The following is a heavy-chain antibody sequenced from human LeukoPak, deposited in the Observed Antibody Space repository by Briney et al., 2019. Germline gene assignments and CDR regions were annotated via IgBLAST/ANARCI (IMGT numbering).Heavy chain of an antibody. V-gene: IGHV3-23*01. CDR1: GFTFSGYA. CDR2: IGGSGSGT. J-gene: IGHJ4*02. CDR3: AKENVATTGPFDY. Sequence: PGGSLRLSCAASGFTFSGYAMSWVRQAPGKGLEWVSGIGGSGSGTYYATSVKGRFTISRDNSDNTLYLQMGSLRAEDTAVYYCAKENVATTGPFDYWGQGTLVTVSS. D-gene: IGHD1-1*01.